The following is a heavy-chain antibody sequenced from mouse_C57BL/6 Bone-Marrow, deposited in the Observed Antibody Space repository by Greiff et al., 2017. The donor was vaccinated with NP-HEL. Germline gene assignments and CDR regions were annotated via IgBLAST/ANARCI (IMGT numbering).Heavy chain of an antibody. CDR3: AREEGADYAWFAY. V-gene: IGHV5-4*01. J-gene: IGHJ3*01. CDR2: ISDGGSYT. D-gene: IGHD2-4*01. Sequence: EVQVVESGGGLVKPGGSLKLSCAASGFTFSGYAMSWVRQTPEKRLEWVATISDGGSYTYYPDNVKGRFTISRDNAKNNLYLQMSHLKSEDTAMYYCAREEGADYAWFAYWGQGTLVTVSA. CDR1: GFTFSGYA.